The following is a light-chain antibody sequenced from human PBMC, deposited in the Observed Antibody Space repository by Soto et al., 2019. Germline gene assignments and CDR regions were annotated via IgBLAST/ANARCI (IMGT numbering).Light chain of an antibody. CDR3: QQSHNTPRT. V-gene: IGKV1-39*01. CDR1: QNIASH. CDR2: DTS. Sequence: DIQMTQSPSSWSASVGDRVTITCRASQNIASHLNWYQQKPGKAPKFLISDTSNLQSGVPSRFSGSGSGTDFTLTISSLQPEDFATYYCQQSHNTPRTFGHGTKVDIK. J-gene: IGKJ1*01.